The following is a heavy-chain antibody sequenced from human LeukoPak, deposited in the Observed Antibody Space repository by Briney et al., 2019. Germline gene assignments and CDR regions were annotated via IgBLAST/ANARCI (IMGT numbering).Heavy chain of an antibody. CDR1: GGSFSGYY. V-gene: IGHV4-34*01. D-gene: IGHD4/OR15-4a*01. Sequence: PSETLSLTCAVYGGSFSGYYWSWIRQPPGKGLEWIGEINHSGSTNYNPSLESRVTISVDTSKNQFSLKLSSVTAADTAVYYCARAPIGAKSHDAFDIWGQGTMVTVSS. CDR2: INHSGST. CDR3: ARAPIGAKSHDAFDI. J-gene: IGHJ3*02.